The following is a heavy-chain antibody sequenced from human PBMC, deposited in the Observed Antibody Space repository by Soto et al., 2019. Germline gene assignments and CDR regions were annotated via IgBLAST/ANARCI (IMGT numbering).Heavy chain of an antibody. CDR3: ARDITPDGGDYSFDY. D-gene: IGHD4-17*01. V-gene: IGHV1-46*01. Sequence: ASVKVSCKASGGTFSSYAISWVRQAPGQGLEWMGIINPSGGSTSYAQKFQGRVTMTRDTSTSTVYMELSSLRSEDTAVYYCARDITPDGGDYSFDYWGQGTLVTVSS. J-gene: IGHJ4*02. CDR1: GGTFSSYA. CDR2: INPSGGST.